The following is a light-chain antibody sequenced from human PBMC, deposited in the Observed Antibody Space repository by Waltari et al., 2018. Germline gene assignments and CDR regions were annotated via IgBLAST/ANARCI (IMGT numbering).Light chain of an antibody. CDR1: SSDGGSYNL. V-gene: IGLV2-23*02. CDR2: EVS. CDR3: CSYAGSSTLWV. Sequence: QSALTQPASVSGSPGQSITISCTGTSSDGGSYNLVSWYQQHPGKAPKLMIYEVSQRPSGVSNRFSGSKSGNTASLTISGLQAEDEADYYCCSYAGSSTLWVFGGGTKLTVL. J-gene: IGLJ3*02.